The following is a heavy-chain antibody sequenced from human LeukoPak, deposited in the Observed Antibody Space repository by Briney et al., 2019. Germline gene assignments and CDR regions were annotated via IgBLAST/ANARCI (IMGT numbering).Heavy chain of an antibody. J-gene: IGHJ4*02. Sequence: GGSLRLSCAASGFTLSSYGMHWVRQAPGKGLEWVAFIRYDGSNKYYADSVKGRFTISRDNSKNTLYLQMNSLRAEDTAVYYCAKGRRYYGSGVPDYWGQGTLVTVSS. D-gene: IGHD3-10*01. CDR3: AKGRRYYGSGVPDY. CDR1: GFTLSSYG. CDR2: IRYDGSNK. V-gene: IGHV3-30*02.